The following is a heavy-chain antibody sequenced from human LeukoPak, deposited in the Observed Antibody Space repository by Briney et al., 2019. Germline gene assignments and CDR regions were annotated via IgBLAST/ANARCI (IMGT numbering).Heavy chain of an antibody. CDR2: INRSGST. CDR3: ARDQDGSGMSLDY. J-gene: IGHJ4*02. Sequence: PSETLSLTCTVSGGSISSYYWTWSRPPPGKGLEWIGEINRSGSTNYNPSLKSRVTISVDTSKNQFSLKLSSVTAADTAVYYCARDQDGSGMSLDYWGQGTLVTVSS. D-gene: IGHD3-10*01. V-gene: IGHV4-34*01. CDR1: GGSISSYY.